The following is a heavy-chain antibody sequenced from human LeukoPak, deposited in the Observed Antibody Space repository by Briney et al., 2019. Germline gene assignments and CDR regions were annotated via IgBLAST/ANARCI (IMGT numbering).Heavy chain of an antibody. Sequence: GGSLRLSCAASGFPFYGYEMTWVRQAPGKGLEWVSSISSSSSYIYYADSVKGRFTISRDNAKNSLYLQMNSLRAEDTAVYYCAKDPTHYRVWDYYETIGLSYWGQGTLVTVSS. J-gene: IGHJ4*02. D-gene: IGHD3-22*01. V-gene: IGHV3-21*01. CDR1: GFPFYGYE. CDR2: ISSSSSYI. CDR3: AKDPTHYRVWDYYETIGLSY.